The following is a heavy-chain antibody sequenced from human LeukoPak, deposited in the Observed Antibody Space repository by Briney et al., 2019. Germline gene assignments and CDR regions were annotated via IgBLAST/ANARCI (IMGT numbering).Heavy chain of an antibody. CDR2: ISSSGSTM. CDR3: ARDPGSGYEEHFDY. Sequence: GGSLRLSCAASGFTFSSYEMNWVRQAPGKGLEWVSYISSSGSTMYYTNSVKGRFTISRDNAKDSLYLQMNSLRAEDTAVYYCARDPGSGYEEHFDYWGQGTLVTVSS. V-gene: IGHV3-48*03. CDR1: GFTFSSYE. J-gene: IGHJ4*02. D-gene: IGHD5-12*01.